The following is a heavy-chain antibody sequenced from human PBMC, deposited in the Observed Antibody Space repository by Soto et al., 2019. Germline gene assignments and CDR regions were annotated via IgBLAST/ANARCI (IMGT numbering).Heavy chain of an antibody. CDR3: ARRLCYYFDY. D-gene: IGHD2-21*02. J-gene: IGHJ4*02. V-gene: IGHV3-30-3*01. CDR2: ISNDGANK. CDR1: GFSFHTFS. Sequence: GGSLRLFCAASGFSFHTFSMHWVRQAPGKGLEWVAVISNDGANKYYADSVKGRFTISRDNSKNTLYLLMNSLKTEDTAFYYSARRLCYYFDYWGQGTRVTVSS.